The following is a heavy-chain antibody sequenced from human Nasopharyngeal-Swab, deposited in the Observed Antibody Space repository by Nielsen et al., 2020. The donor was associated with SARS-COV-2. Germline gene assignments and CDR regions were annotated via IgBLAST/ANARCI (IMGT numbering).Heavy chain of an antibody. Sequence: SETLSLTCTVSGGSISSYYWSRIRQPPGKGLEWIGYIYYSGSTNYNPSLKSRVTISVDTSKNQFSLKLSSVTAADTAVYYCAGVVVPSGSFDYWGQGTLVTVSS. CDR3: AGVVVPSGSFDY. CDR1: GGSISSYY. D-gene: IGHD2-21*01. CDR2: IYYSGST. J-gene: IGHJ4*02. V-gene: IGHV4-59*01.